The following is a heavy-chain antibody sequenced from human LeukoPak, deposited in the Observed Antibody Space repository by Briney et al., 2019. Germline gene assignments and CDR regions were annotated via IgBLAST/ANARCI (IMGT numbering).Heavy chain of an antibody. CDR2: IYYSGST. D-gene: IGHD4-17*01. J-gene: IGHJ4*02. CDR1: GGSISSSSYY. V-gene: IGHV4-39*01. Sequence: SSEALSLTCTVSGGSISSSSYYWGWIRQPPGKGLEWIGSIYYSGSTYYNPSLKSRVTISVDTSKNQFSLKLSSVTAADTAVYYCATPTVTPGYWGQGTLVTVSS. CDR3: ATPTVTPGY.